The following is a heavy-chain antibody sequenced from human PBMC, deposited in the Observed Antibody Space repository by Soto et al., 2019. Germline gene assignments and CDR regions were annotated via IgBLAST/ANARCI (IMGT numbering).Heavy chain of an antibody. V-gene: IGHV4-30-4*01. CDR1: GGSIRSGEYY. CDR3: ARTSLTIFGPSNDYYGMGV. Sequence: PSETLSLTCSVSGGSIRSGEYYWTWIRQPPGKGLEWIGYISYSGSTHYSPSLKSRVSITVDTSKNQFSLNLASVSAEDTAVYYCARTSLTIFGPSNDYYGMGVWGQGTTVTVSS. CDR2: ISYSGST. D-gene: IGHD3-3*01. J-gene: IGHJ6*02.